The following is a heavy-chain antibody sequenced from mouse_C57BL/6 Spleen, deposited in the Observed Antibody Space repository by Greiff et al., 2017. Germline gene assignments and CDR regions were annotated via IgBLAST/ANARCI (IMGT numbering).Heavy chain of an antibody. CDR3: ARINSPYYYFGY. CDR2: IWWDDDK. V-gene: IGHV8-8*01. Sequence: QVTLKVSGPGILQPSQTLSLTCSFSGFSLSTFGMGVGWIRQPSGKGLEWLAHIWWDDDKYYNPALKRRRTNSKGTTKNQVFLKSTNVDTADTATYYCARINSPYYYFGYWGQGTTLTVAS. CDR1: GFSLSTFGMG. D-gene: IGHD1-1*01. J-gene: IGHJ2*01.